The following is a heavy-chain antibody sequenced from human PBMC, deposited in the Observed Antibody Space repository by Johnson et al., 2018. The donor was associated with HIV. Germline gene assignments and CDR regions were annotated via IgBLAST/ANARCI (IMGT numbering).Heavy chain of an antibody. CDR2: INSNGDST. J-gene: IGHJ3*02. CDR3: ARAGWANGAFDI. V-gene: IGHV3-64*01. D-gene: IGHD4/OR15-4a*01. CDR1: GFTFSSYP. Sequence: VQLVESGGGVVQPGRSLRLSCAASGFTFSSYPILWVRQAPGKGLEYVSTINSNGDSTYYANSVKGRFTISRDNSKNTLYLQMGSLRAEDMAVYYCARAGWANGAFDIWGQGTMVTVSS.